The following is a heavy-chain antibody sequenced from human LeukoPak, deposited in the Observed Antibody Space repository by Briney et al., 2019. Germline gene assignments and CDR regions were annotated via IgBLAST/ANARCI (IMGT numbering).Heavy chain of an antibody. D-gene: IGHD3-16*01. CDR3: ARHSDVVGAI. CDR1: GYTFTHQW. CDR2: IYPRDSDT. Sequence: GGSLKISCEAPGYTFTHQWIGWVRQMPGTGLEWVGIIYPRDSDTIYSPSFQGHVTISADTSINTAYLEWRSLEASDTAMYYCARHSDVVGAIWGQGTQVTVSS. V-gene: IGHV5-51*01. J-gene: IGHJ4*02.